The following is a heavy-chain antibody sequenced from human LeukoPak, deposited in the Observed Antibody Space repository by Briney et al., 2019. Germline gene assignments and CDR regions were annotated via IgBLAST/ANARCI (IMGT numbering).Heavy chain of an antibody. CDR1: GGSFSGYY. V-gene: IGHV4-34*01. CDR2: INHSGST. J-gene: IGHJ4*02. D-gene: IGHD2/OR15-2a*01. Sequence: PSETLSLTCAVYGGSFSGYYWSWIRQPPGKGLEWIGEINHSGSTYYNPSLKSRVTISVDTSKNQFSLKLSSVTAADTAVYYCARRFLRSYSDYWGQGTLVTVSS. CDR3: ARRFLRSYSDY.